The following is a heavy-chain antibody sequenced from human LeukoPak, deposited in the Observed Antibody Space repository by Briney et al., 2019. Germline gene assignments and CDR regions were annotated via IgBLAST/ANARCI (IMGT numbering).Heavy chain of an antibody. CDR1: GYTFTGYY. CDR3: ARGPVEDDY. CDR2: INPNSGGT. J-gene: IGHJ4*02. V-gene: IGHV1-2*02. D-gene: IGHD4-23*01. Sequence: ASVKVSCKASGYTFTGYYMHWVRQAPGQGLEWMGWINPNSGGTNYAQEFQGRVTMTRDTSISTAHMELSRLRSDDTAVYYCARGPVEDDYWGQGTLVTVSS.